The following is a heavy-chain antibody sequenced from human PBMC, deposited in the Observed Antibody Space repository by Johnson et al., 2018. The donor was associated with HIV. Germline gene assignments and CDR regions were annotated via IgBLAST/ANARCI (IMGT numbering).Heavy chain of an antibody. CDR2: ISYDGSNK. Sequence: VQLVESGGGVVRPGGSLRLSCASSGFTFDDYGMSWVRQGPGKGLEWVAVISYDGSNKYYADSVKGRFTISRDNSKNTLYLQMNSLRVEDTAGYYCVRDKSTRIVVVPNDAFDIWGQGTMGTVSS. CDR3: VRDKSTRIVVVPNDAFDI. CDR1: GFTFDDYG. D-gene: IGHD3-22*01. J-gene: IGHJ3*02. V-gene: IGHV3-30*03.